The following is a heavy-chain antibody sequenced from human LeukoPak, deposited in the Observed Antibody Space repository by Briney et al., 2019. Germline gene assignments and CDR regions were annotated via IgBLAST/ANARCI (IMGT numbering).Heavy chain of an antibody. CDR3: ARDDIVATGEYYYYGMDV. CDR1: GFTFSSYA. Sequence: GGSLRLSCAASGFTFSSYAMHWVRQAPGKGLEWVAVISYDGSNKYYADSVKGRFTISRDNAKNSLYLQMNSLRAEDTAVYYCARDDIVATGEYYYYGMDVWGQGTTVTVSS. J-gene: IGHJ6*02. CDR2: ISYDGSNK. D-gene: IGHD5-12*01. V-gene: IGHV3-30-3*01.